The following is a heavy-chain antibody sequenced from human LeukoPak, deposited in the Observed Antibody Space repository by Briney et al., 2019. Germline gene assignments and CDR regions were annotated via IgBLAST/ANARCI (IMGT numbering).Heavy chain of an antibody. CDR2: ISTSGSST. J-gene: IGHJ4*02. V-gene: IGHV3-23*01. D-gene: IGHD2-21*01. CDR3: AKAPVTSCRGAYCYPFDS. CDR1: GFTFSSFV. Sequence: GGSLRLSCAASGFTFSSFVMSWVRQAPGKGLEWVSTISTSGSSTYYADSVKGRFTISRDNSKNTLYLQMNSLRAEDAAVYFCAKAPVTSCRGAYCYPFDSWGQGTLVTVSS.